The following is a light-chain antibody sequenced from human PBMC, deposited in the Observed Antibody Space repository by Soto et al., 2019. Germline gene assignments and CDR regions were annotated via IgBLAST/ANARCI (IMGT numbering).Light chain of an antibody. J-gene: IGKJ1*01. CDR3: QQRRTSPPT. V-gene: IGKV3-11*01. Sequence: DIVLTQSPATLSLSPGERDTLSCRASQSVTSYLAWYQQKPGQAPSLLIYDASNRAPGIPARFSGSGSRTGFTLTISLLVPEDFAFYYYQQRRTSPPTFAKGSTV. CDR2: DAS. CDR1: QSVTSY.